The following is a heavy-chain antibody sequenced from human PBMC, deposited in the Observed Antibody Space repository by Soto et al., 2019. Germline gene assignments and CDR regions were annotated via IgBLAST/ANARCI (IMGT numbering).Heavy chain of an antibody. CDR2: INHSGST. J-gene: IGHJ4*02. CDR3: ARVVGERDIVLMVYAFFLFDY. Sequence: QVQLQQWGAGLLKPSETLSLTCAVYGGSFSGYYWSWIRQPPGKGLEWIGEINHSGSTNYNPSLKSRVTISVDTSKNQFSLKLSAVAAADTAVYYCARVVGERDIVLMVYAFFLFDYWGQGTLVTVSS. D-gene: IGHD2-8*01. CDR1: GGSFSGYY. V-gene: IGHV4-34*01.